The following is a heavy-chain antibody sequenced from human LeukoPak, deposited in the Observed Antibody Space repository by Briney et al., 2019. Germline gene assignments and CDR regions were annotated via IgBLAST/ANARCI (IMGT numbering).Heavy chain of an antibody. J-gene: IGHJ3*02. Sequence: SETLSLTCLVSGEPISSYYWSWIRQAPGRGPEYIGNVYYNGNTNYNPSLKSRVAISVDASKNQFSLKVDSVTTADTAVYYCASVVVGATTSKFAFDIWGQGTMVTVSS. V-gene: IGHV4-59*01. CDR3: ASVVVGATTSKFAFDI. D-gene: IGHD1-26*01. CDR2: VYYNGNT. CDR1: GEPISSYY.